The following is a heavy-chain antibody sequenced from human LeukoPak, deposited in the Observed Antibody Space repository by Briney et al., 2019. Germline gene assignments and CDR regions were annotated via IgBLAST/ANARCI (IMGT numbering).Heavy chain of an antibody. CDR1: GFTFSSYG. J-gene: IGHJ1*01. V-gene: IGHV3-30*18. D-gene: IGHD6-13*01. CDR3: AKSFRIAAAVAQH. Sequence: GGSLRLSCAASGFTFSSYGMPWVRQAPGKGLEWVAVISYDGSNKYYADSVKGRFTISRDNSKNTLYLQMNSLRAEDTAVYYCAKSFRIAAAVAQHWRQGTLVTVSS. CDR2: ISYDGSNK.